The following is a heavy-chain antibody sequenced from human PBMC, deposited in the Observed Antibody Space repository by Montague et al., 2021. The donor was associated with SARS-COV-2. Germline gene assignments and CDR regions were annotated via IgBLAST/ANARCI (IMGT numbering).Heavy chain of an antibody. CDR3: AKDRYYDFWSGYYFDY. D-gene: IGHD3-3*01. CDR2: ISGSGGST. V-gene: IGHV3-23*01. Sequence: LRLSCAASGFTFSNYAMNWVRQAPGKGLEWVSAISGSGGSTYYADSVKGRFTISRDNSKNTLYLQMNSLRAEDTAVYYCAKDRYYDFWSGYYFDYWGQGTLVTVSS. J-gene: IGHJ4*02. CDR1: GFTFSNYA.